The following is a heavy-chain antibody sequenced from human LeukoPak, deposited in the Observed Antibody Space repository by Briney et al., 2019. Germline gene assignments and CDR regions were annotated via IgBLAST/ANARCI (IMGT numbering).Heavy chain of an antibody. CDR2: IIPIFGTA. CDR1: GGTFSSYA. V-gene: IGHV1-69*13. J-gene: IGHJ6*02. CDR3: ARWEDTAMVYYGMDV. D-gene: IGHD5-18*01. Sequence: SVKVSCKASGGTFSSYAISWVRQAPGQGLEWMGGIIPIFGTANYAQKFQGRVTITADESTSTAYMEMSSLRSEDTAVYYCARWEDTAMVYYGMDVWGQGTTVTVSS.